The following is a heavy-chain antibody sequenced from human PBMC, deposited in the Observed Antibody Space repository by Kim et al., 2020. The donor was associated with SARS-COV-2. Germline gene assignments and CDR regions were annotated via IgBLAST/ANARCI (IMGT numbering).Heavy chain of an antibody. V-gene: IGHV3-9*01. CDR2: I. CDR3: VNHSTLTGFDS. J-gene: IGHJ4*02. Sequence: IAYGDFVRGRFTVSRDNAKNSLYLQMNSLRSEDSALYYCVNHSTLTGFDSWGQGTLVTVSS. D-gene: IGHD4-17*01.